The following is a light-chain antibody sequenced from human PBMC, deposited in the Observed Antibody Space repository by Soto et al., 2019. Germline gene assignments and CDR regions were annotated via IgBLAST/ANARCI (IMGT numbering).Light chain of an antibody. CDR3: QQYSNWPPIT. J-gene: IGKJ5*01. CDR1: QSVSSSP. V-gene: IGKV3-20*01. CDR2: GTS. Sequence: ETWLTQSPGTLSLSPGERATLSCWASQSVSSSPLAWYQQRPGQAPRLLIYGTSSRATGIPARFSGSGSGTEFTLTISSLKSEDFAVYYCQQYSNWPPITFGQGTRLEIK.